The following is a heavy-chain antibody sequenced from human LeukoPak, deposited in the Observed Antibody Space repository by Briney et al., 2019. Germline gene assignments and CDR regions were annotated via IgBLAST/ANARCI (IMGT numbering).Heavy chain of an antibody. CDR3: ARDHYNNGHFDY. CDR1: GFTXXSNY. J-gene: IGHJ4*02. Sequence: GFTXXSNYMSWVRQAPGKGLEGVSVIYSGGSTYYADSVKGRFTISRDNSKNTLYLQMNSLRAEDTAVYYCARDHYNNGHFDYWGQGTLVTVSS. D-gene: IGHD1-1*01. CDR2: IYSGGST. V-gene: IGHV3-53*01.